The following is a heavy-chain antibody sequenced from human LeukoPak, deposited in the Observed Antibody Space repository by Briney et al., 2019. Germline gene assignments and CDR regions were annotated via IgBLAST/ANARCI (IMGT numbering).Heavy chain of an antibody. V-gene: IGHV3-30*02. Sequence: GGSLRLSCAASGFTFSSYGMHWVRQAPGKGLEWVAFIRYDGSNKYYADSVKGRFTISRDNSKNTLYLQMNSLRAEDTAVYYCAKSGYSSSWIIFIDFDYWGQGTLVTVSS. CDR3: AKSGYSSSWIIFIDFDY. J-gene: IGHJ4*02. CDR1: GFTFSSYG. CDR2: IRYDGSNK. D-gene: IGHD6-13*01.